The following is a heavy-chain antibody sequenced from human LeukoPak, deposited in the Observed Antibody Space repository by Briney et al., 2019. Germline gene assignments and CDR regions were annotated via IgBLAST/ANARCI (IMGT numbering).Heavy chain of an antibody. Sequence: RGCLRPSPAASVFSPTQYGMRSGCQGPRKGLGWGAFIRYDGGKTHYVDSVKGRFTVSRGNSNKTLYLQMSGLRAEDTAVYDCPRDAPYCRITRCHTDDHNLYLNVWGKGTTVTVTS. D-gene: IGHD2-2*01. J-gene: IGHJ6*03. V-gene: IGHV3-30*02. CDR3: PRDAPYCRITRCHTDDHNLYLNV. CDR2: IRYDGGKT. CDR1: VFSPTQYG.